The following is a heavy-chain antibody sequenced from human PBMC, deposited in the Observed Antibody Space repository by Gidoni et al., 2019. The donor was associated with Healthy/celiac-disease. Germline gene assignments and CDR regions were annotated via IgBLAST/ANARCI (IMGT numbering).Heavy chain of an antibody. V-gene: IGHV3-30*04. CDR3: ASGYGGNYRDY. D-gene: IGHD3-22*01. CDR1: GFTFSSYA. J-gene: IGHJ4*02. Sequence: QVQLVASGGGVVQPGRSLCLSCAASGFTFSSYAMHWVRQAPGKGMEWVAVISYDGRNKYYADSVKGRFTISRDNSKNTLYLQMNSLRAEDTAVYYCASGYGGNYRDYWGQGTLVTVSS. CDR2: ISYDGRNK.